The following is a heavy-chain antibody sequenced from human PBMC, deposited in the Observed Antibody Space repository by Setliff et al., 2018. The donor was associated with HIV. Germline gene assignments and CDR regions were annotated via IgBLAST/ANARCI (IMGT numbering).Heavy chain of an antibody. Sequence: PGESLKISCKGSGYGFPTYWIAWVRQMPGKGLEWMGVIYPDESDSRYSPSFRGQVTISADKSINTAYLQWSSLKASDTAMYYCTRLWHENWGGVDYWGQGTLVTVSS. CDR3: TRLWHENWGGVDY. CDR1: GYGFPTYW. D-gene: IGHD3-16*01. J-gene: IGHJ4*02. V-gene: IGHV5-51*01. CDR2: IYPDESDS.